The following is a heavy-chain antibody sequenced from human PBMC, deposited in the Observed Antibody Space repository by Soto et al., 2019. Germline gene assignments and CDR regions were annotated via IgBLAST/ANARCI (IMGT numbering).Heavy chain of an antibody. Sequence: GGSLRLSCAASGFTFSTAWINWVRQAPGKGLEWVGRIKSKTGGITNYADSVKGRFTISRDNPKNTLYLHMSSLRAEDTAVYFCAKSPIKNMAARRDLGLFDYWGQGTLVTVSS. CDR1: GFTFSTAW. D-gene: IGHD6-6*01. J-gene: IGHJ4*02. CDR2: IKSKTGGIT. V-gene: IGHV3-23*01. CDR3: AKSPIKNMAARRDLGLFDY.